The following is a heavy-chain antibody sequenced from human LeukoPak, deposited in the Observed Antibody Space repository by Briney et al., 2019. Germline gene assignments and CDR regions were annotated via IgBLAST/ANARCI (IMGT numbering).Heavy chain of an antibody. Sequence: SETLSLTCTVSGASISDYYWSWIRQSAGKGLEWTGRIYASGSANYNPSLESRLTMSLDRSKNQFSLRLTSVTAADTALYYCARGSWDYDNAFDIWGQGTMVTVSS. J-gene: IGHJ3*02. CDR1: GASISDYY. CDR3: ARGSWDYDNAFDI. D-gene: IGHD3-22*01. CDR2: IYASGSA. V-gene: IGHV4-4*07.